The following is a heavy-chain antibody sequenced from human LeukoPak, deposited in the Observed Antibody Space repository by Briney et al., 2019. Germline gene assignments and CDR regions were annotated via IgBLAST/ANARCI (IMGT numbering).Heavy chain of an antibody. CDR3: AEDQQLEPFHL. CDR1: GLIFSNYG. CDR2: IQFDGGDI. V-gene: IGHV3-30*02. J-gene: IGHJ4*02. D-gene: IGHD1-1*01. Sequence: GGSLTLSCVASGLIFSNYGMHWVRQAPGKGLEWVAFIQFDGGDIFYADSVKGRFSISRDNSRNTVFLQMNSLRTDDTAMYYCAEDQQLEPFHLWGGGTRVTVS.